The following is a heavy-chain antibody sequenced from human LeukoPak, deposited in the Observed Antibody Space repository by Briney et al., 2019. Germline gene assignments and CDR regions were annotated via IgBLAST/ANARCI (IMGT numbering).Heavy chain of an antibody. CDR1: GFTFSSYS. CDR2: ISSSSSYI. V-gene: IGHV3-21*01. D-gene: IGHD3-22*01. CDR3: AREGVVVIGFDY. J-gene: IGHJ4*02. Sequence: KPGGSLRLSCAASGFTFSSYSMNWVRQALGKWLEWVSSISSSSSYIYYADSVKGRFTISRDNAKNSLYLQMNSLRAEDTAVYYCAREGVVVIGFDYWGQGTLVTVSS.